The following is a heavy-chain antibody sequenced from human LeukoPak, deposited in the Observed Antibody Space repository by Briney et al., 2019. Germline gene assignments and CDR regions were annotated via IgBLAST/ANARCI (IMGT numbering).Heavy chain of an antibody. V-gene: IGHV1-69*01. D-gene: IGHD3-10*01. Sequence: SVKVSCKASGGTFSSYAISWVRQAPGQGLEWMGGIIPIFGTANYAQKFQGRVTITADESTSTAYMELSSLRSEDTAVYYCARVETYYYGSGSPEAFDIWGQGTMVAVSS. J-gene: IGHJ3*02. CDR1: GGTFSSYA. CDR2: IIPIFGTA. CDR3: ARVETYYYGSGSPEAFDI.